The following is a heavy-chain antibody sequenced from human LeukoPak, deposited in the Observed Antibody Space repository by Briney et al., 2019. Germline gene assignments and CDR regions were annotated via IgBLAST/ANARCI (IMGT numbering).Heavy chain of an antibody. CDR3: ARGEDFERYYLAY. D-gene: IGHD3-9*01. Sequence: KTSETLSLTCAVYGGSFSGYYWSWIRQPPGKGLEWIGEISHSGSTNYNPLFESRATISVDTSKNQFSLKLTSVTAADTAVYFCARGEDFERYYLAYWGQGTLVTVSS. J-gene: IGHJ4*02. V-gene: IGHV4-34*01. CDR1: GGSFSGYY. CDR2: ISHSGST.